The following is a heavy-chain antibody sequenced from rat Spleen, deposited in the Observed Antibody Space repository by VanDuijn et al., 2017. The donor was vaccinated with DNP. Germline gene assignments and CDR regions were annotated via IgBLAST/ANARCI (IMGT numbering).Heavy chain of an antibody. CDR2: ISSSSSYI. CDR3: ARRAAAYYFDY. CDR1: GFTFSNYG. J-gene: IGHJ2*01. V-gene: IGHV5-34*01. Sequence: EVQLVESGGGLVQPGRSLKLSCLASGFTFSNYGMNWIRQAPGKGLEWVASISSSSSYIYYADTVKGRFTISRENAKNTLYLQMTSLRSEDTALYYCARRAAAYYFDYWGQGVMVTVSS. D-gene: IGHD1-2*01.